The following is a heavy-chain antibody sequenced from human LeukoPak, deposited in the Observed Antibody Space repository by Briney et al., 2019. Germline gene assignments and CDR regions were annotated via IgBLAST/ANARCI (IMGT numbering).Heavy chain of an antibody. CDR1: GGSISSGGYY. CDR2: IYYSGST. CDR3: ARDRPSLAYCGGDCYFDAFDI. J-gene: IGHJ3*02. D-gene: IGHD2-21*02. V-gene: IGHV4-31*03. Sequence: SETLSLTCTVSGGSISSGGYYWSWIRQHPGKGLEWIGDIYYSGSTYYNPSLKSRVTISVDTSKNQFSLKLSSVTAADTAVYYCARDRPSLAYCGGDCYFDAFDIWGQGTMVTVSS.